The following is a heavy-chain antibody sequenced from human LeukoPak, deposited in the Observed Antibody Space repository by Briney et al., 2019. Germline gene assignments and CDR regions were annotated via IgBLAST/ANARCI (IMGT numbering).Heavy chain of an antibody. V-gene: IGHV3-15*01. CDR3: TTDRGGMTTVTRGYYFDY. CDR2: IKSKTDGGTT. CDR1: GFTFSNAW. D-gene: IGHD4-11*01. J-gene: IGHJ4*02. Sequence: GGSLRLSCAASGFTFSNAWMSWVRQAPGKGLEWVGRIKSKTDGGTTDYAAPVKGRFTISRDDSKNTLYLQMNSLKTEDTAVYYCTTDRGGMTTVTRGYYFDYWGQGALVTVSS.